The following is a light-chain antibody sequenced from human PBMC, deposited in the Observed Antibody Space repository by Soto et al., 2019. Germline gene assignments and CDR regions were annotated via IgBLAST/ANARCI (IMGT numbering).Light chain of an antibody. V-gene: IGLV2-14*01. Sequence: QSALTQPASVSGSPGQSITISCTETSSDVGGYNYVSWYQQHPGKAPKLMIYDVSNRPSGVSNRFSGSKSGNTASLTISGLQAEDEADYYCSSYTSSSTLVFGTGTKVTV. CDR2: DVS. CDR3: SSYTSSSTLV. J-gene: IGLJ1*01. CDR1: SSDVGGYNY.